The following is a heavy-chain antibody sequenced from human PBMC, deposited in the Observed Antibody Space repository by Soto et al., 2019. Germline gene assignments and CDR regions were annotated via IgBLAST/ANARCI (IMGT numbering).Heavy chain of an antibody. CDR2: IYYSGST. V-gene: IGHV4-31*03. J-gene: IGHJ4*02. CDR1: GGSISSGGYY. Sequence: QVQLQESGPGLVKPSQTLSLTCTVSGGSISSGGYYWSWIRQHPGKGLEWIGYIYYSGSTYYNPSPKSRVTISVDTSKNQFSLKLSSVAAADTAVYYCARDPLGGGSFDYWGQGTLVTVSS. D-gene: IGHD1-26*01. CDR3: ARDPLGGGSFDY.